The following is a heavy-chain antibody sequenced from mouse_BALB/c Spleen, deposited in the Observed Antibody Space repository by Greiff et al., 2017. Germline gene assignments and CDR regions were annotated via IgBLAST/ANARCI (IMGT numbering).Heavy chain of an antibody. D-gene: IGHD1-3*01. CDR2: IYPGNVNT. V-gene: IGHV1S56*01. CDR3: ARDNPYYFDY. Sequence: QVQLQQSGPELVKPGASVRISCKASGYTFTSYYIHWVKQRPGQGLEWIGWIYPGNVNTKYNEKFKGKATLTADKSSSTAYMQLSSLTSEDSAVYFCARDNPYYFDYWGQGTTLTVSS. J-gene: IGHJ2*01. CDR1: GYTFTSYY.